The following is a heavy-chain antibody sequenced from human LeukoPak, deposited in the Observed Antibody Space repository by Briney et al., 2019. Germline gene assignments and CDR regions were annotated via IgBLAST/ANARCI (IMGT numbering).Heavy chain of an antibody. CDR3: AREENTDGGFDY. J-gene: IGHJ4*02. CDR1: GFTVSSNY. V-gene: IGHV3-66*01. CDR2: IYSGGST. Sequence: GGSLRLSCAASGFTVSSNYMSWVRQAPGKGLEWVSVIYSGGSTYYADSVKGRFTITRDNAKNSLYLQMNSLRAEDTAVYYCAREENTDGGFDYWGQGTLVTVSS. D-gene: IGHD4-23*01.